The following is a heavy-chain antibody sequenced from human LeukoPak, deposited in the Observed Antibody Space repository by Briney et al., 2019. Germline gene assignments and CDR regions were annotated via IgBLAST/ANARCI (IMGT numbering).Heavy chain of an antibody. CDR1: GFTFSRYW. D-gene: IGHD2-8*02. J-gene: IGHJ4*02. V-gene: IGHV3-7*01. Sequence: GGSLRLSCAAAGFTFSRYWMSWVRQATGKGLECVAKIREDGSEAHYVDSVKGRFTISRDNAKESLYLQMNSLRAEDTAVYYCARDTGGFDYWGQGTLVTVSS. CDR3: ARDTGGFDY. CDR2: IREDGSEA.